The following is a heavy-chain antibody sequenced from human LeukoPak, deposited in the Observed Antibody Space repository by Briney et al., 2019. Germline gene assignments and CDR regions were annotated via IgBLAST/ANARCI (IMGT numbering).Heavy chain of an antibody. Sequence: SVKVSCKASGFTFTSSAVQWVRQARGQRLEWIGWIVVGSGNTNYAQKFQERVTVTRDMSTSTAYMELSSLRSEDTAVYYCASPASSWYGNSLDYWGQGTLVTVSS. CDR3: ASPASSWYGNSLDY. CDR1: GFTFTSSA. V-gene: IGHV1-58*01. CDR2: IVVGSGNT. J-gene: IGHJ4*02. D-gene: IGHD6-13*01.